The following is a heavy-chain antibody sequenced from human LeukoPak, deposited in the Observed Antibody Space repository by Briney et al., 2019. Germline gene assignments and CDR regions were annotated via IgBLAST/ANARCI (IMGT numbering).Heavy chain of an antibody. D-gene: IGHD3-10*01. Sequence: GRSLRLSCAASGFTFSNYTVHWVRQAPGKGLEWVAVISYDGSNKHYADSVKGRFTISRDNSKNTLYLQMNSLRAEDTAVYYCARFDTYYYGSGSYYNGDYWGQGTLVTVSS. CDR2: ISYDGSNK. CDR1: GFTFSNYT. J-gene: IGHJ4*02. V-gene: IGHV3-30*14. CDR3: ARFDTYYYGSGSYYNGDY.